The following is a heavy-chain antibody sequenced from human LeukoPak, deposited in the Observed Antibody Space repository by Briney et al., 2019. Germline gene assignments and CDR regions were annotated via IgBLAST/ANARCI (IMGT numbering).Heavy chain of an antibody. J-gene: IGHJ4*02. CDR3: AKASLGSYGPKYYFDF. CDR1: GFTFSTYG. D-gene: IGHD5-18*01. CDR2: ISYDRSDK. V-gene: IGHV3-30*18. Sequence: GRSLRLSCAASGFTFSTYGMHWVRQAPGKGLEWVALISYDRSDKYYADSVKGRFTISRDNSKNTLYPQMDSLKAEDTAVYYCAKASLGSYGPKYYFDFWGQGTLVAVSS.